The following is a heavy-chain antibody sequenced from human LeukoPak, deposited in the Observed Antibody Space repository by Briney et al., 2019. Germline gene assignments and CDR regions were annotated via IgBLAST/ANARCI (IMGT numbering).Heavy chain of an antibody. CDR1: GGSISSGGYY. CDR3: ARAAAGTGAFDI. V-gene: IGHV4-61*08. J-gene: IGHJ3*02. D-gene: IGHD6-13*01. Sequence: SETLSLTCTVSGGSISSGGYYWSWIRQHPGKGLEWIGYIYYSGSTYYNPSLKSRVTISVDTSKNQFSLKLSSVTAADTAVYYCARAAAGTGAFDIWGQGTMVTVSS. CDR2: IYYSGST.